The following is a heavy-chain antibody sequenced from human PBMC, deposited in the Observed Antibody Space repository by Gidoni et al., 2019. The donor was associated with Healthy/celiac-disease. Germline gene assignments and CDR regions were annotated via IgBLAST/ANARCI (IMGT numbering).Heavy chain of an antibody. D-gene: IGHD3-10*01. CDR3: ARDAGPLHPRYYGSGSSLLDY. CDR2: RSYDGSNK. V-gene: IGHV3-30-3*01. CDR1: GFTFRSYA. J-gene: IGHJ4*02. Sequence: QVQLVESGGGVVQPGRSLRLSCAASGFTFRSYALHWVRQAPGKGLEWVAVRSYDGSNKYYADSVKGRFTISRDNSKNTLYLQMNSLRAEDTAVYYCARDAGPLHPRYYGSGSSLLDYWGQGTLVTVSS.